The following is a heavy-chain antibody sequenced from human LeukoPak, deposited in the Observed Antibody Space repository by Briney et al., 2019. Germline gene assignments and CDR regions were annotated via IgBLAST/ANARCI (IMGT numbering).Heavy chain of an antibody. D-gene: IGHD3-22*01. CDR1: GFTFSNYW. J-gene: IGHJ5*02. V-gene: IGHV3-74*01. CDR3: ARDLGQYYDTSDNWFDP. CDR2: INSDGINT. Sequence: PGGSLRLSRAASGFTFSNYWMHWVRQAPGKGLVWVSRINSDGINTSYADSVKGRFTISRDNAENTLNLQMNSLRAEDTAVYYCARDLGQYYDTSDNWFDPWGQGTLVTVSS.